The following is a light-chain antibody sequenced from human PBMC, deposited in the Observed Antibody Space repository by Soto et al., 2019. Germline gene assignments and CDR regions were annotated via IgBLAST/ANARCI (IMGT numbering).Light chain of an antibody. Sequence: EIVLTQSPATLSLSPGERATLSCRASQSVSSSLAWYQQKPGQAPRLLIYDASNRATGIPARFSGSGSGTDFTLTISSLEPEDFAVYYCQQRSNWPPGLTFGGGTKVEIK. CDR1: QSVSSS. V-gene: IGKV3-11*01. CDR2: DAS. CDR3: QQRSNWPPGLT. J-gene: IGKJ4*01.